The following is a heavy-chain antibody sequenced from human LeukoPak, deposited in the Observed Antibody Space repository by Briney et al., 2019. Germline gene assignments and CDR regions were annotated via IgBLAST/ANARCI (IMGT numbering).Heavy chain of an antibody. J-gene: IGHJ4*02. CDR1: GYTFTSYG. V-gene: IGHV1-18*01. CDR3: ARDHYYDSSGYYYFDY. Sequence: WASVKVSCKASGYTFTSYGISWVRQAPGQGLEWMGWISAYNGNTNYAQKLQGRVTMTTDTSTSTAYMELRSLRSDDTAVYYCARDHYYDSSGYYYFDYWGQGTLVTVSS. CDR2: ISAYNGNT. D-gene: IGHD3-22*01.